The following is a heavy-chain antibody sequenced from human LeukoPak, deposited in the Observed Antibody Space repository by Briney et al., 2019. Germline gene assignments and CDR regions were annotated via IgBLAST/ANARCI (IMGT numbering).Heavy chain of an antibody. J-gene: IGHJ6*03. Sequence: ASVKVSCKASGYTFTSYGISWVRQAPRQGLEWMGWISAYNGNTNYAQKLQGRVTMTTDTSTSTAYMELRSLRSDDTAVYYCARGTSSSWYPGGEYYYYMDVWGKGTTVTVSS. D-gene: IGHD6-13*01. V-gene: IGHV1-18*01. CDR3: ARGTSSSWYPGGEYYYYMDV. CDR1: GYTFTSYG. CDR2: ISAYNGNT.